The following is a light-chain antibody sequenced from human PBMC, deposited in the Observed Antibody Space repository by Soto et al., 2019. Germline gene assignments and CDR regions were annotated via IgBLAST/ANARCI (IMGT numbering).Light chain of an antibody. Sequence: QSALTQPRSVSGSPGQSVTISCTGTSSDVGGYNYVSWYQQYPGKAPKLMLYDVNERPSGVPDRFSGSKSGNTASLTISGLQAEDEADYYCCSYAGSYTLVFGGGTKLTVL. V-gene: IGLV2-11*01. CDR1: SSDVGGYNY. CDR3: CSYAGSYTLV. J-gene: IGLJ2*01. CDR2: DVN.